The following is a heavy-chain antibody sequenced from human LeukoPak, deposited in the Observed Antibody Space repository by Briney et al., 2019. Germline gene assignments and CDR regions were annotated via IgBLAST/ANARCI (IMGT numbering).Heavy chain of an antibody. D-gene: IGHD2-2*01. CDR2: INHSGST. CDR1: SGSFSGYY. CDR3: ARGRTGYQLLPTKKDYSYYYIDV. V-gene: IGHV4-34*01. Sequence: PSETLSLTCAVYSGSFSGYYWSWIRQPPGKGLEWIGEINHSGSTNYNPSLKSRVTISVDTSKNQFSLKLSSMTAADTAVYYCARGRTGYQLLPTKKDYSYYYIDVWGKGTTVTVSS. J-gene: IGHJ6*03.